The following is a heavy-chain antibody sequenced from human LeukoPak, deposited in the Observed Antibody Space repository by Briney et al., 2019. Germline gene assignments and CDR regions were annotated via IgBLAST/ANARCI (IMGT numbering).Heavy chain of an antibody. CDR3: ARHGSGSYYNFFDY. V-gene: IGHV4-39*01. D-gene: IGHD1-26*01. CDR1: GGPISGSIYY. CDR2: IYYNGNT. Sequence: SETLSLTCTVSGGPISGSIYYWGWIRQPPGKGLEWIGSIYYNGNTHYNPSLKSRVTISVDTSKNQFSLKLSSVTAADGGVYYCARHGSGSYYNFFDYWGQGTLVTASS. J-gene: IGHJ4*02.